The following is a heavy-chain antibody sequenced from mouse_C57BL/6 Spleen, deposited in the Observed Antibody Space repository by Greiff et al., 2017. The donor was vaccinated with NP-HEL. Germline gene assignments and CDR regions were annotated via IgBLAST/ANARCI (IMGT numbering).Heavy chain of an antibody. D-gene: IGHD1-2*01. Sequence: QVQLKQSGPELVKPGASVKISCKASGYAFSSSWMNWVKQRPGKGLEWIGRIYPGDGDTNYNGKFKGKATLTADKSSSTAYMQLSSLTSEDSAVYFCARGITTPAYWGQGTLVTVSA. J-gene: IGHJ3*01. CDR1: GYAFSSSW. CDR3: ARGITTPAY. CDR2: IYPGDGDT. V-gene: IGHV1-82*01.